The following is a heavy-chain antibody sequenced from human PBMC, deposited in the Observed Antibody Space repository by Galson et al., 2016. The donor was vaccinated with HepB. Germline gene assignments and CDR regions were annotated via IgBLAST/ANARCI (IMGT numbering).Heavy chain of an antibody. D-gene: IGHD3-3*01. V-gene: IGHV1-24*01. CDR3: ATESYAYWSGHTRGYFQH. J-gene: IGHJ1*01. CDR1: GHTLTELS. CDR2: FHREDGET. Sequence: SVKVSCKVSGHTLTELSMDWVRQAPGKGLEWMGGFHREDGETVYAQKFQGRVTMTGDSSTDTAYMELSSLRSEDKDVYYCATESYAYWSGHTRGYFQHWGQGTLVTVSS.